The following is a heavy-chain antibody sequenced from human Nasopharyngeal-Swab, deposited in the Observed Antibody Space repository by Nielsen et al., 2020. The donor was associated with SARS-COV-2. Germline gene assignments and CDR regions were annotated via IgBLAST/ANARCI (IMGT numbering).Heavy chain of an antibody. D-gene: IGHD4-17*01. J-gene: IGHJ4*02. CDR2: INTNTGNP. CDR3: AREPLPGYGDYGY. Sequence: WVRQAPGQGLEWMGWINTNTGNPTYAQGFTGRFVFSLDTSVSTAYLQISSLKAKDTAVYYCAREPLPGYGDYGYWGQGTLVTVSS. V-gene: IGHV7-4-1*02.